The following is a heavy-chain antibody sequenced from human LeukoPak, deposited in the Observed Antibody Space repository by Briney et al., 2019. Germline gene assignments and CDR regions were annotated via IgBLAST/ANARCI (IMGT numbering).Heavy chain of an antibody. CDR2: ISAYNGNT. V-gene: IGHV1-18*01. CDR3: ARDGAVSSSWYGWYFDL. CDR1: GYTFTSYG. D-gene: IGHD6-13*01. J-gene: IGHJ2*01. Sequence: ASVKVSCKASGYTFTSYGISWVRQAPGQGLEWMGWISAYNGNTNYAQKLQGRVTMTTDTSTSTAYMELRSLRSDDTAVYYCARDGAVSSSWYGWYFDLWGRGTLVTVSS.